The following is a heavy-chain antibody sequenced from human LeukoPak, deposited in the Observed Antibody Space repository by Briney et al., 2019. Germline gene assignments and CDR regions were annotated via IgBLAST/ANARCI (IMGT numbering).Heavy chain of an antibody. V-gene: IGHV3-23*01. CDR2: ISSSGNNA. CDR1: GFTFRGAA. D-gene: IGHD2-15*01. Sequence: PGGSLRLSCAVSGFTFRGAAMTWVRQAPGKGLEWVSLISSSGNNAYYADSVKGRFTISRDNSKNTLYLQMNSLRAEDTAVYYCAKPEGEVVTPYDAFDIWGQGTMVTVSS. CDR3: AKPEGEVVTPYDAFDI. J-gene: IGHJ3*02.